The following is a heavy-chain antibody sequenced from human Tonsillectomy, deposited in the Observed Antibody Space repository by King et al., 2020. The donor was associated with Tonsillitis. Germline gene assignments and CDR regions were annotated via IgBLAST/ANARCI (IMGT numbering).Heavy chain of an antibody. D-gene: IGHD5-12*01. J-gene: IGHJ4*02. CDR3: AGGTYSGYDYVFDY. Sequence: QLQESGPGLVKPSETLSLTCTVSGGSISSYYWSWIRQPPGKGLEWIGYIYYSGSTNYNPSLKSRVTISVDTSKNQFSLKLNSVTAADTAVYYCAGGTYSGYDYVFDYWGQGTLVTVSS. CDR1: GGSISSYY. CDR2: IYYSGST. V-gene: IGHV4-59*01.